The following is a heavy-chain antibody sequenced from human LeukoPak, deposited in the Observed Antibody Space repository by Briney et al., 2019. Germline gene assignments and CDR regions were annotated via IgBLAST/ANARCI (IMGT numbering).Heavy chain of an antibody. Sequence: PSQTLSLTCTVSGGSISSGSYYWSWIRQPAGKGLEWIGRIYTSGSTNYNPPLKSRVTISVDTSKNQFSLKLSSVTAADTAVYYCASSSIRAFDIWGQGTMVTVSS. CDR3: ASSSIRAFDI. V-gene: IGHV4-61*02. CDR2: IYTSGST. J-gene: IGHJ3*02. D-gene: IGHD2/OR15-2a*01. CDR1: GGSISSGSYY.